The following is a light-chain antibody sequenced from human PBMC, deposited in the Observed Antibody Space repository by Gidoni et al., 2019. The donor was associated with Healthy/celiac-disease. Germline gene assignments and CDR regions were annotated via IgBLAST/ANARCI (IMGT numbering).Light chain of an antibody. CDR1: QDISNY. V-gene: IGKV1-33*01. CDR2: DAS. Sequence: DIQMTQSPSSLSASVGDRVTITCQESQDISNYLNWYQQKPGKAPKLLIYDASNLETGVPSRFSGSGSGTDFTFTISSLQPEDIATYYCQQYDNLPLIFTFGPGTKVDIK. CDR3: QQYDNLPLIFT. J-gene: IGKJ3*01.